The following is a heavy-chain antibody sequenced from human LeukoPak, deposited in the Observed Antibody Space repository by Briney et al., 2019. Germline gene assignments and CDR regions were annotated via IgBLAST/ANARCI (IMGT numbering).Heavy chain of an antibody. CDR1: GGSISSYY. CDR2: IYTSGST. Sequence: LETLSLTCTVSGGSISSYYWSWIRQPAGKGLEWIGRIYTSGSTNYNPSLKSRVTMSVDTSKNQFSLKLSSVTAADTAVYYCARGVTFGGVIVIHYYYYMDVWGKGTTVTVSS. CDR3: ARGVTFGGVIVIHYYYYMDV. V-gene: IGHV4-4*07. J-gene: IGHJ6*03. D-gene: IGHD3-16*02.